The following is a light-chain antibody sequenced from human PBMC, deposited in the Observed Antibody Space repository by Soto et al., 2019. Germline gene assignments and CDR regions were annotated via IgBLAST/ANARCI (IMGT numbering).Light chain of an antibody. CDR3: LQYNNWPPIT. Sequence: EIVMTQSPATLSVSPGERATLSCRASQSISGNLAWYQQKPGQAPRLLIYGASTRATGIPARFSGSGSGTEFTLTISRLQSEDFAFYYCLQYNNWPPITFGQGTRLEIK. CDR2: GAS. V-gene: IGKV3-15*01. CDR1: QSISGN. J-gene: IGKJ5*01.